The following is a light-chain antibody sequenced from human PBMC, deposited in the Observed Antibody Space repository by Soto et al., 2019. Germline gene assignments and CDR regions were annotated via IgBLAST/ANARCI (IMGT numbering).Light chain of an antibody. V-gene: IGKV4-1*01. Sequence: DIVMTQSPDSLAVSLGERATINCKSSQNILYRSTNKNYLAWYQQKPGQPPKLLIYWASTRESGVPDRFSGSGSGTDFPLTISSLQAEDVAVYYCQQYYSTPPPNFGPGTRVDIK. CDR3: QQYYSTPPPN. J-gene: IGKJ3*01. CDR2: WAS. CDR1: QNILYRSTNKNY.